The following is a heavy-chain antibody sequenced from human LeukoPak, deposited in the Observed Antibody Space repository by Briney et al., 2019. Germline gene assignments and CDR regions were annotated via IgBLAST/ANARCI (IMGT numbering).Heavy chain of an antibody. CDR2: ISYDGSNK. CDR3: ARVFAPNKAFDY. J-gene: IGHJ4*02. Sequence: GGSLRLSCAASGFTFSSYGMHWVRQAPGKGLEWVAVISYDGSNKYYADSVKGRFTISRDNAKNSLYLQMNSLRAEDTAVYYCARVFAPNKAFDYWGQGTLVTVSS. CDR1: GFTFSSYG. V-gene: IGHV3-30*03.